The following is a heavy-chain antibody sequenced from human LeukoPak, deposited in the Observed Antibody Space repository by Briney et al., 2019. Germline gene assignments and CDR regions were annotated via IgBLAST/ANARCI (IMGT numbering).Heavy chain of an antibody. D-gene: IGHD3-3*01. Sequence: GGSLRLSCAASGFSFSNYAMSWVRQAPRKGLERVSGISGSGDATHYADSVKGRFTLSRDNSKNTLYLQMNSLRAEDTAVYYCAKTGFRDYYYYMDVWGKGTTVTVSS. J-gene: IGHJ6*03. CDR3: AKTGFRDYYYYMDV. CDR1: GFSFSNYA. V-gene: IGHV3-23*01. CDR2: ISGSGDAT.